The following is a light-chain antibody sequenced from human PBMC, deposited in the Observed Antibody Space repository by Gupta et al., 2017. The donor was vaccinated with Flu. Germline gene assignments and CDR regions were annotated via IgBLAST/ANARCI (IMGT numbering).Light chain of an antibody. CDR1: QSISNY. CDR3: QQSYNTPLT. Sequence: GDRVTITCRASQSISNYLNWYQQKPGKAPKLLIYATSSLQSGVPSRFSGSGSGTDFTLTISSLQPEDFAAYYCQQSYNTPLTFGGGTKVEIE. J-gene: IGKJ4*01. V-gene: IGKV1-39*01. CDR2: ATS.